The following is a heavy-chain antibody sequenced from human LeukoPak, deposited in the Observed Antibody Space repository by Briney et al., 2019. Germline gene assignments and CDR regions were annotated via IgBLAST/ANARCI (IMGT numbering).Heavy chain of an antibody. CDR1: GYTFTNYD. Sequence: ASVKVSCKASGYTFTNYDINWVRQATGQGLEWMGWMNPNSGNTGYAQKFQGWVTMTRDTSISTAYMELSRLRSDDTAVYYCARVGVYCSSTSCYHDEYYFDYWGQGTLVTVSS. J-gene: IGHJ4*02. V-gene: IGHV1-8*01. CDR3: ARVGVYCSSTSCYHDEYYFDY. CDR2: MNPNSGNT. D-gene: IGHD2-2*01.